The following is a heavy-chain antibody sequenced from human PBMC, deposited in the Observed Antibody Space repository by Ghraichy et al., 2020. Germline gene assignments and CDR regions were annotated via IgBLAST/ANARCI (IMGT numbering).Heavy chain of an antibody. CDR1: GFIFSNAW. J-gene: IGHJ4*02. CDR3: ATEYDGRYWNF. Sequence: GGSLRLSCAGSGFIFSNAWMSWVRQAPGKGLEWVGRIKSKYVGGTIEHAASVKDRFIFSRDDFQNTAYLQMNSLTTEDTAVYYCATEYDGRYWNFWGQGTLVTVSS. V-gene: IGHV3-15*01. CDR2: IKSKYVGGTI. D-gene: IGHD1-26*01.